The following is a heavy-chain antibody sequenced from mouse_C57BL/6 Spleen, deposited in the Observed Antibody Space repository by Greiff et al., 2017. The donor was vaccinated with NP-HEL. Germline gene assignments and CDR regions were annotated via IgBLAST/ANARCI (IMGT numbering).Heavy chain of an antibody. CDR1: GYSFTGYY. J-gene: IGHJ4*01. V-gene: IGHV1-43*01. CDR3: AEGMVTTYYYAMDY. D-gene: IGHD2-3*01. CDR2: INPSTGGT. Sequence: EVQLQQSGPELVKPGASVKISCKASGYSFTGYYMHWVKQSSEKSLEWIGEINPSTGGTSYNQKFKGKATLTVDKSSSTAYMQLKSLTSEDSAVYYCAEGMVTTYYYAMDYWGQGTSVTVSS.